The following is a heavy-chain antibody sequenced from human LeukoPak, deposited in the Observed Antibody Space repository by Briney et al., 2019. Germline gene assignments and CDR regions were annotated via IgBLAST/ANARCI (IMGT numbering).Heavy chain of an antibody. CDR2: IYYSGST. D-gene: IGHD3-22*01. CDR3: ARGIFGSYYYIGYAFDI. J-gene: IGHJ3*02. V-gene: IGHV4-30-4*08. CDR1: GGSISSGDYY. Sequence: SETLSLTCTVSGGSISSGDYYWSWIRQPPGKGLERIGYIYYSGSTYYHPSLKSRVTISVDTSKNQFSLKLSSVTAADTAVYYCARGIFGSYYYIGYAFDIWGQGTMVTVSS.